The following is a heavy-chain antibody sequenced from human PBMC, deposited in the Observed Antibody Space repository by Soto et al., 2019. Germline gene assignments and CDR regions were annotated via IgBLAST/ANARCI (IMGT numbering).Heavy chain of an antibody. Sequence: GGSLRLSCAASGFNCDDYAMHWVRQAPGKGLEWVSGISWNSGSIGYADSVKGRFTISRDNAKNSLYLQMNSLRAEDTALYYCAGIVVVPAAMVDVWGKGTTVTVSS. CDR2: ISWNSGSI. D-gene: IGHD2-2*01. V-gene: IGHV3-9*01. CDR3: AGIVVVPAAMVDV. CDR1: GFNCDDYA. J-gene: IGHJ6*04.